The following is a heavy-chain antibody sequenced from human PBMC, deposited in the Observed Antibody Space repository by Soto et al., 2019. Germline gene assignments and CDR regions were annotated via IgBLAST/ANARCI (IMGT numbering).Heavy chain of an antibody. CDR2: VDHRGST. Sequence: QVHLQQRGAGLLKPSETLSLNCVVSGESFSGYYWSWIRQTPGMGLEWIGEVDHRGSTTYNPSRTNRPSISIAPSKHLFSLELTSVTAADPALYFCARYEYGNSLYGVDVWGQGTRVTVSS. D-gene: IGHD1-7*01. CDR1: GESFSGYY. CDR3: ARYEYGNSLYGVDV. V-gene: IGHV4-34*02. J-gene: IGHJ6*02.